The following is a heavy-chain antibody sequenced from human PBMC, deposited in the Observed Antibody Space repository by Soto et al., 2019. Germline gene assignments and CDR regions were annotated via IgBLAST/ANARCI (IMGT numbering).Heavy chain of an antibody. CDR1: GFTFSSYS. CDR3: ARHRWALRGNAFDI. Sequence: GGSLRLSCAASGFTFSSYSMNWVRQAPGKGLEWVSYISSSSSTIYYADSVKGRFTISRDNAKNSLYLQMNSLRDEDTAVYYCARHRWALRGNAFDIWGQGTMVTVSS. CDR2: ISSSSSTI. J-gene: IGHJ3*02. V-gene: IGHV3-48*02. D-gene: IGHD1-26*01.